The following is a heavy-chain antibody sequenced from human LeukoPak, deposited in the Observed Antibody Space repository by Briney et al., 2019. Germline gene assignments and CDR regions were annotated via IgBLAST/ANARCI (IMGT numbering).Heavy chain of an antibody. CDR2: INPDGGS. CDR3: ARSGVATCHY. J-gene: IGHJ4*02. D-gene: IGHD3-10*01. V-gene: IGHV3-23*01. CDR1: GFTFSNSA. Sequence: GGSLRLSCAASGFTFSNSAMSWVRQAPGKGLEWVSSINPDGGSFFADSVKGRFTISRDDSRSVVYLQMDTLSAEDTAVYYCARSGVATCHYWGQGILVTVSS.